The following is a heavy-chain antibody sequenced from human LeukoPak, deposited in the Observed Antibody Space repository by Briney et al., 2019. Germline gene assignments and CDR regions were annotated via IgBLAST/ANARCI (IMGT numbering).Heavy chain of an antibody. CDR3: ARSSWASFDY. CDR2: IHTSGNT. J-gene: IGHJ4*02. Sequence: SETLSLTCTGSGGSISSGSYYWGWIRQPAGEGLEWIGRIHTSGNTNYNFSLKSRVTISLDTSKNQFSLKLSSVTAADTAVYYCARSSWASFDYWGQGTLVTVSS. D-gene: IGHD6-13*01. CDR1: GGSISSGSYY. V-gene: IGHV4-61*02.